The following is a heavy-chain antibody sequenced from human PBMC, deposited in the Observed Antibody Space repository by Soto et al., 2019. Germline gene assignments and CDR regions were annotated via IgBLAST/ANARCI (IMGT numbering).Heavy chain of an antibody. V-gene: IGHV4-4*07. CDR3: ARGPSTSSIGTFDI. Sequence: QVQLQESGPGLVKPSETLSLTCSVSGGSISSFYWNWIRQPAGKGLEWIGRIYRNGHTDYNPSLNSRVSMSVDTSKHLFSLQLSSVTAADTARYYCARGPSTSSIGTFDIWGQGTMVTVSS. J-gene: IGHJ3*02. CDR2: IYRNGHT. CDR1: GGSISSFY. D-gene: IGHD6-6*01.